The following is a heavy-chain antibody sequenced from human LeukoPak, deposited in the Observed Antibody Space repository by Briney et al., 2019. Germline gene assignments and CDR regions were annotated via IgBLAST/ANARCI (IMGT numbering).Heavy chain of an antibody. D-gene: IGHD2-2*01. V-gene: IGHV4-39*07. CDR1: GVSISSTSYY. CDR3: ARKTSKYCSSTSCYRYFDY. CDR2: IYHSGST. J-gene: IGHJ4*02. Sequence: SETLSLTCIVSGVSISSTSYYWGWIRQSPGKGLEWIGEIYHSGSTNYNPSLKSRVTISVDKSKNQFSLKLSSVTAADTAVYYCARKTSKYCSSTSCYRYFDYWGQGTLVTVSS.